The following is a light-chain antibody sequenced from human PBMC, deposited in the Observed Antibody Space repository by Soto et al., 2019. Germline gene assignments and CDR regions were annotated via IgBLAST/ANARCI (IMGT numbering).Light chain of an antibody. Sequence: LTQPPSASGTPGQRVSISCSGSNSNIGSNAVNWYQQVPGRAPKLLVYDNNQRPSGVPDRLSGSKSGTSASLAISGLQSEDEADYYCAAWDDRLKAVVFGGGTKLTVL. CDR2: DNN. CDR1: NSNIGSNA. J-gene: IGLJ3*02. V-gene: IGLV1-44*01. CDR3: AAWDDRLKAVV.